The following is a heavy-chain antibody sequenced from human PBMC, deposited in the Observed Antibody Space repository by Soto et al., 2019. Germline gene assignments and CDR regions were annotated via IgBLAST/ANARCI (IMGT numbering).Heavy chain of an antibody. Sequence: QVQLVQSGAEVKKPGASVKVSCKAIGYSFTSHYMHWVRQAPGQGLEWMGTIYPGGVNIDYAQKFKGRVTMTKDTSTSTVNMELTSLTSEDTAVYYCASDQSCHDLCWRFNPCGQVTLVTVSS. CDR2: IYPGGVNI. J-gene: IGHJ5*02. CDR3: ASDQSCHDLCWRFNP. CDR1: GYSFTSHY. V-gene: IGHV1-46*03. D-gene: IGHD1-1*01.